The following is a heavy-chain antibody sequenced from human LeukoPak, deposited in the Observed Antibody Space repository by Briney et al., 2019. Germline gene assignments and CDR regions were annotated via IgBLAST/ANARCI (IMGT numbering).Heavy chain of an antibody. CDR3: ARTRDYYDSSGAFDY. D-gene: IGHD3-22*01. CDR2: ISSSSDPI. CDR1: GFTFNGYS. Sequence: GGSLRLSCAASGFTFNGYSMNWVRQAPGKGLEWVSYISSSSDPIYYADSVKGRFTISRDNAKNSLYLEMNSLRAEDTAVYYCARTRDYYDSSGAFDYWGQGTLVTVSS. J-gene: IGHJ4*02. V-gene: IGHV3-48*01.